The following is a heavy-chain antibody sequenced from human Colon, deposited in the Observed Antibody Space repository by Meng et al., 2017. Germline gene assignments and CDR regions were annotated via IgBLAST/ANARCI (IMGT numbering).Heavy chain of an antibody. CDR3: ARVSISWDRGVISIDYFDC. V-gene: IGHV3-53*04. D-gene: IGHD3-10*01. Sequence: GGSLRLSCAASGFTVSNNYMTWVRQAPGRGLEWVSIIYSGGKTCYADSVKGRFTISRHNSNNTLSLQMNSLRHEDTAVYYCARVSISWDRGVISIDYFDCWGQGTLVTVSS. J-gene: IGHJ4*02. CDR2: IYSGGKT. CDR1: GFTVSNNY.